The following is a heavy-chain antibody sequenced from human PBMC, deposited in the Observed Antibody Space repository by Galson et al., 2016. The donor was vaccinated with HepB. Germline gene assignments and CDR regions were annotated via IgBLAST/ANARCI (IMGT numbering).Heavy chain of an antibody. CDR1: GGSISSYY. J-gene: IGHJ2*01. D-gene: IGHD5-18*01. Sequence: TLSLTCTVSGGSISSYYWSWIRQPPGKGLEWIGFIYYSGSTNYNPSLKSRVTISVDTSKNRFSLKLSSVTAADTAVYYCARVPPDTASGFFDLWGRGTLVTVSS. CDR2: IYYSGST. CDR3: ARVPPDTASGFFDL. V-gene: IGHV4-59*01.